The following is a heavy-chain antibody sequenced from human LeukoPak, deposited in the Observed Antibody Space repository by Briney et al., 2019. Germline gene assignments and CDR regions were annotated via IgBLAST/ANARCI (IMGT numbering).Heavy chain of an antibody. D-gene: IGHD6-19*01. Sequence: GGSLRLSCEASGFTFSSNYMSWVRQAPGKGLEWVSVIYSGGNTYYADSVKGRFTISRDNSKNTLYLQMNSLRAEDTAVYYCARDVVTVAGADYWGQGTLVTASS. CDR3: ARDVVTVAGADY. J-gene: IGHJ4*02. CDR1: GFTFSSNY. V-gene: IGHV3-53*01. CDR2: IYSGGNT.